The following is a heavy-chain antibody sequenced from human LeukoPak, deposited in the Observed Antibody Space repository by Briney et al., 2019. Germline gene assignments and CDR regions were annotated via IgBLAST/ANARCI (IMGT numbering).Heavy chain of an antibody. CDR3: ARGRGGSYSAIDY. Sequence: PGGSLKLSCAASGFTFSSYSLNWVRQAPGKGLEWVSFISSSSITIYYADSVKGRFTISRDNAEKSLYLQMNSLRAEDTAVYYCARGRGGSYSAIDYWGQGTLVTVSS. J-gene: IGHJ4*02. D-gene: IGHD2-15*01. CDR1: GFTFSSYS. CDR2: ISSSSITI. V-gene: IGHV3-48*04.